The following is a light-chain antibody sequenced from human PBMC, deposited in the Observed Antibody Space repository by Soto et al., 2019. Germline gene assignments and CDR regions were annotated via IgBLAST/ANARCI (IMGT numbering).Light chain of an antibody. CDR2: DAS. J-gene: IGKJ2*01. V-gene: IGKV3-15*01. Sequence: ETVMTQSPVILSVSPGERATLSCRASQSISRHLVWYQQKPGQAPRLLIYDASTRATGIPDRFTGRGSGTEFTLTSSSLQSEDFAVYYGHQHNNWPRTFGQGTKVEIK. CDR3: HQHNNWPRT. CDR1: QSISRH.